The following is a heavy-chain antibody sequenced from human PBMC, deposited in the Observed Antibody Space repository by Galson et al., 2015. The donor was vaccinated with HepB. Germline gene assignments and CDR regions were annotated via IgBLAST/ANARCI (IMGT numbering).Heavy chain of an antibody. D-gene: IGHD2-21*02. CDR1: GFTFSSYA. Sequence: SLRLSCAASGFTFSSYAMHWVRQAPGKGLEWVAVISYDGSNKYYADSVKGRFTISRDNSKNTLYLQMNSLRAEDTAVYYCAREAQDCGGDCYRYFDYWGQGTLVTVSS. CDR2: ISYDGSNK. V-gene: IGHV3-30-3*01. CDR3: AREAQDCGGDCYRYFDY. J-gene: IGHJ4*02.